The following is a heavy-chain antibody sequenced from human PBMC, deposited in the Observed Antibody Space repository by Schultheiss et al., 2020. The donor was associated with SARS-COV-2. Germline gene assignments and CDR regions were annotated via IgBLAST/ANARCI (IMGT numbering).Heavy chain of an antibody. J-gene: IGHJ4*02. CDR1: GFTFSGYG. CDR2: ISGSGGST. CDR3: ARYTTIFGVVPSSFFDY. D-gene: IGHD3-3*01. Sequence: GGSLRLSCVASGFTFSGYGMSWVRQAPGKGLEWVSAISGSGGSTYYADSVKGRFTISRDNSKNTLYLQMNSLRAEDTAVYYCARYTTIFGVVPSSFFDYWGQGTLVTVSS. V-gene: IGHV3-23*01.